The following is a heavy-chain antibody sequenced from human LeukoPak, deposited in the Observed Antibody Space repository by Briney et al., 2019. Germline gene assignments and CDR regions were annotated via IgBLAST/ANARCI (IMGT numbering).Heavy chain of an antibody. J-gene: IGHJ4*02. CDR2: IYYSGST. Sequence: SETLSPTCTVSGGSISNYYWSWIRQPPGKGLEWIGYIYYSGSTNYNPSLKSRVTISVDTSKNQFSLKLSSVTAADTAVYYCARDEEGLDYWGQGTLVTVSS. CDR3: ARDEEGLDY. CDR1: GGSISNYY. V-gene: IGHV4-59*01.